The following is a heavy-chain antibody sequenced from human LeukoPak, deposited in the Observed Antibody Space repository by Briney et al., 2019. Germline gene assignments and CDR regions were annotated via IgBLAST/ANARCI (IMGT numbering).Heavy chain of an antibody. V-gene: IGHV4-31*03. CDR1: GGSISSGGYY. J-gene: IGHJ4*02. D-gene: IGHD3-16*01. CDR3: ARSYDYVWGSYIDY. CDR2: IYYSGST. Sequence: SETLSLTCTVSGGSISSGGYYWSWIRQHPGKGLEWIGYIYYSGSTYYNPSLKSRVTISVDTSKNQFSLKLSSVTAADTAVYYCARSYDYVWGSYIDYWGQGTLVTVSS.